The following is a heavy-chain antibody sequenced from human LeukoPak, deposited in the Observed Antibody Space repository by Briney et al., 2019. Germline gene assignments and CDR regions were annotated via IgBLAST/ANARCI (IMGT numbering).Heavy chain of an antibody. D-gene: IGHD3-22*01. CDR1: GGSISSGGYY. CDR2: IYYSGST. J-gene: IGHJ4*02. V-gene: IGHV4-31*03. Sequence: SETLSLTCTVSGGSISSGGYYWSWIRQHPGKGLEWIGYIYYSGSTYYNPSLKSRVTMSVDTSKNQFSLKLSSVTAADTAIYYCARENPSGYYNRPIDYWGQGTLVTVSS. CDR3: ARENPSGYYNRPIDY.